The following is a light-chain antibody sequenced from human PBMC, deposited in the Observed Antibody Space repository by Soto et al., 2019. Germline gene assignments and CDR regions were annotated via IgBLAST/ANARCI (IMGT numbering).Light chain of an antibody. CDR3: QQCYTTPLT. J-gene: IGKJ4*01. V-gene: IGKV1-39*01. CDR1: QSISSY. CDR2: AAS. Sequence: DIQMTQSPSSLSASVGDRVTITCRASQSISSYLNWYQQKPGKAPKLLIYAASSLQRGVPSRFSGRGSGTDFTLTISILQPEDFATYYCQQCYTTPLTFGGGNKVEIK.